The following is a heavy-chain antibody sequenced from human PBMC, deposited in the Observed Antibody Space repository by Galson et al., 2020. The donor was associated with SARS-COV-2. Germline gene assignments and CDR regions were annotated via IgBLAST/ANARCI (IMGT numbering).Heavy chain of an antibody. D-gene: IGHD1-26*01. V-gene: IGHV3-74*01. Sequence: GESLTLTCAASGYTFSSPWNYCVRQAPGKQPLYVSYINYDKSRINYADSVKGRFTISRDNAKNTLYLQMNSLRVEDTAVYFCVRVFSGTVCLDYWGQGTLVTVSS. J-gene: IGHJ4*02. CDR3: VRVFSGTVCLDY. CDR1: GYTFSSPW. CDR2: INYDKSRI.